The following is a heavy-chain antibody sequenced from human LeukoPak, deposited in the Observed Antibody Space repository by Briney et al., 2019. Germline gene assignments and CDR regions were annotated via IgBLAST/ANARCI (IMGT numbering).Heavy chain of an antibody. V-gene: IGHV3-23*01. J-gene: IGHJ4*02. CDR1: GFTFSSYA. D-gene: IGHD6-19*01. CDR3: AKPIAVADTAFDY. CDR2: ISGSGGRT. Sequence: GGSLRLSCAASGFTFSSYAMSWVRQAPGKGLEWVSGISGSGGRTYYADSVKGRFTISRDNSKNTLYLQMNSLRAEDTAVYYCAKPIAVADTAFDYWGQGTLVTVSS.